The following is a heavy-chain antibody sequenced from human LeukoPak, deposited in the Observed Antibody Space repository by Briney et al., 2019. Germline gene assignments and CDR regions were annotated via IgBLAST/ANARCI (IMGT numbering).Heavy chain of an antibody. CDR2: ISSRSSYI. CDR1: GFTFSLYS. Sequence: GGSLRLSCAASGFTFSLYSMNWVRQAPGKGLEWVSSISSRSSYIYYADSLKGRFTMSRDNAKKSLYLQMNSLRAEDTAVYYCARSLRDAFDIWGQGTMVTVSS. J-gene: IGHJ3*02. CDR3: ARSLRDAFDI. V-gene: IGHV3-21*01.